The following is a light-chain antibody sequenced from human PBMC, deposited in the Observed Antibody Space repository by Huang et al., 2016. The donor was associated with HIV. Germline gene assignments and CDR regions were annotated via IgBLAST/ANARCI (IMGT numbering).Light chain of an antibody. Sequence: EIVLTQSPATLSLSPGDTATLSCRASQSMSVDFGWYQQKPGQAPRLLIFDASNRATGIPPRFSDSGSGRDFTLTISSLGPDDCAVYYCQHRGTFGQGTKVEVK. CDR1: QSMSVD. J-gene: IGKJ1*01. V-gene: IGKV3-11*02. CDR3: QHRGT. CDR2: DAS.